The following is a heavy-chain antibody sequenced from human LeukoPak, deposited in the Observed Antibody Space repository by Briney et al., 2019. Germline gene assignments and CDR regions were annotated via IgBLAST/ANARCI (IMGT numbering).Heavy chain of an antibody. Sequence: GESLKISCQVSGYIFTHYWIGWVRQMPGNGLESMGIIYPADSDTTYSPSFQGQVTISADKSINTVYLQWSSLKASDTAMYYCARKSGNGSKPRVYYFAFGAQGPLVPVS. CDR3: ARKSGNGSKPRVYYFAF. CDR1: GYIFTHYW. CDR2: IYPADSDT. V-gene: IGHV5-51*01. J-gene: IGHJ4*02. D-gene: IGHD3-10*01.